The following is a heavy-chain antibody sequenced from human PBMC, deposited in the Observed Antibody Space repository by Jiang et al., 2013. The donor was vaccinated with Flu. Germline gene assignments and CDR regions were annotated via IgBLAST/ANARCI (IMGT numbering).Heavy chain of an antibody. D-gene: IGHD2-2*01. Sequence: SGAEVKKPGSSVKVSCKASGGTFNSNAVTWVRQAPGQGLEWMGGITPMFGTANYAQKFQGRVTITADKSTTTSYMELSSLTSEDTAVYYCARDWSSNGYSSFDNWGQGTLVTVSS. J-gene: IGHJ5*02. CDR3: ARDWSSNGYSSFDN. V-gene: IGHV1-69*06. CDR2: ITPMFGTA. CDR1: GGTFNSNA.